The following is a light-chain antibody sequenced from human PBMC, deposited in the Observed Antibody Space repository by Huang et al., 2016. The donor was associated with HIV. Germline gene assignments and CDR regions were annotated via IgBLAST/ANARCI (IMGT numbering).Light chain of an antibody. Sequence: EIVMTQSPATLSVSPGERATLSCRASQGVSNNIAWYQQKPGQTPRLLIHGASTRAPGIAAKFSGRGSGTDFTLTITSLQPEDSAVYYCQHYNNWPPWTFGPGTQVEI. CDR1: QGVSNN. V-gene: IGKV3D-15*01. CDR3: QHYNNWPPWT. J-gene: IGKJ1*01. CDR2: GAS.